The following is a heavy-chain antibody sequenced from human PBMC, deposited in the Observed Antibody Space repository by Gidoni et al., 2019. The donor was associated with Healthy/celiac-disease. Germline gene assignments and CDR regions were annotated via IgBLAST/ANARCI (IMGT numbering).Heavy chain of an antibody. Sequence: QVQLVQSGAEVKKPGSSVKVSCKASGGTFRSYAISWVRQAPGQGLEWMGGIIPIFGTANYAQKFQGRVTITADESTSTAYMELSSLRSEDTAVYYCAREGYCSSTSCYGWFDPWGQGTLVTVSS. D-gene: IGHD2-2*01. CDR2: IIPIFGTA. CDR3: AREGYCSSTSCYGWFDP. V-gene: IGHV1-69*01. CDR1: GGTFRSYA. J-gene: IGHJ5*02.